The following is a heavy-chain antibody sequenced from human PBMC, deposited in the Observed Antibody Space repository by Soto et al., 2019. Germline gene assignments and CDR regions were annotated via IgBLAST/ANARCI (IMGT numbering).Heavy chain of an antibody. J-gene: IGHJ6*02. CDR3: FLEWLSYYYYGMDV. Sequence: SETLSLTCTVSCGSIISSSYYWGWIRQPPGKGLEWIGSIYYSGSTYYNPSLKSRVTISVDTSKNQFSLKLSSVTAADTAVYYCFLEWLSYYYYGMDVWGQGTTVTVS. CDR2: IYYSGST. D-gene: IGHD3-3*01. CDR1: CGSIISSSYY. V-gene: IGHV4-39*01.